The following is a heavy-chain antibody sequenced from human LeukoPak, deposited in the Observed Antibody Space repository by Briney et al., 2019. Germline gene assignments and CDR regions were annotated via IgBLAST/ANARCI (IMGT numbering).Heavy chain of an antibody. V-gene: IGHV3-30*02. D-gene: IGHD2-8*02. CDR3: AKLSTGYDSDFDN. Sequence: PGGSLRLSCAASGFNFSIYGMHWVRQAPGKGLEWVAFIRLDGDKVSYADSVKGRFTISRDNSKNTLSLQMNSLRSEDTAIYYCAKLSTGYDSDFDNWGQGSLVVVSS. J-gene: IGHJ4*02. CDR1: GFNFSIYG. CDR2: IRLDGDKV.